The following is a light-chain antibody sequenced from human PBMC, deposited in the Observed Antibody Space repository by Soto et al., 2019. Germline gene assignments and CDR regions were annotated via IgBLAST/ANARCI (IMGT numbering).Light chain of an antibody. CDR2: EVN. V-gene: IGLV2-8*01. Sequence: QSALTQPPSASGSPGQSLTISCTGTSSDVGGYNYVFWYQQHPGKAPELMIYEVNKRPSGVPDRFSGSKSGNTASLTVSGLQAEDEADYYCSSYAGSDIFVFGGGTQLTVL. CDR1: SSDVGGYNY. CDR3: SSYAGSDIFV. J-gene: IGLJ2*01.